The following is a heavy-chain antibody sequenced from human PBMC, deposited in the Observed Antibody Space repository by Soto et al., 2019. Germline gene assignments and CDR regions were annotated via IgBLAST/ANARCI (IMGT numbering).Heavy chain of an antibody. J-gene: IGHJ6*02. D-gene: IGHD2-15*01. Sequence: PSYTLALACTVCSDSVKSGGDDGSLIRQRPGKGLEWIGYIYYSGSTYYNPSLKSRVTISVDTSKNQFSLKLSSVTAADTAVYYCAREGCSGGSCYSSYYSGMDVCGQGTTVTVSS. CDR1: SDSVKSGGDD. V-gene: IGHV4-31*03. CDR3: AREGCSGGSCYSSYYSGMDV. CDR2: IYYSGST.